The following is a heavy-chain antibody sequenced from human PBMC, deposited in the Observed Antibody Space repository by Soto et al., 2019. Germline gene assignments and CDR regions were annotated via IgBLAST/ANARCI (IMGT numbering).Heavy chain of an antibody. CDR1: GGSISSGGYS. D-gene: IGHD6-13*01. CDR3: ARDAAAGGMDV. J-gene: IGHJ6*02. Sequence: QLQLQESGSGLAKPSQTLSLTCAVSGGSISSGGYSWSWIRQPPGKGLEWIGYIYHSGSTYYNPSLKSRVTISVDRSKNQFSLKLSSVTAADTAVYYCARDAAAGGMDVWGQGTTVTVSS. CDR2: IYHSGST. V-gene: IGHV4-30-2*01.